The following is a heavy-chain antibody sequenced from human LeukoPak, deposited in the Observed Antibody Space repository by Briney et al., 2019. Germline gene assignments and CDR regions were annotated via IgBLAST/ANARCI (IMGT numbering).Heavy chain of an antibody. J-gene: IGHJ3*02. Sequence: ASVKVSCKVSGYTLTELSMHWVRQAPGKGLEWMGGFDPEDGETIYAQKFQGRVTITADKSTSTAYMELSSLRSEDTAVYYCARAARGALDAFDIWGQGTMVTVSS. CDR2: FDPEDGET. V-gene: IGHV1-24*01. CDR3: ARAARGALDAFDI. D-gene: IGHD4-17*01. CDR1: GYTLTELS.